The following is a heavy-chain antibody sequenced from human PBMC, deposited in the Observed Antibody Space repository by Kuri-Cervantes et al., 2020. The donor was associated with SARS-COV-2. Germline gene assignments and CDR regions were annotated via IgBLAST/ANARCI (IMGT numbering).Heavy chain of an antibody. Sequence: SETLSLTCTFSGGSISSYYWSWIRQPPGKGLEWIGYLYYSGSTNYNPSLKSRVTISVDTSKNQISLKLSSVTAADTAVYYCARVPYGTLQYFDYWGQGTLVTVSS. CDR3: ARVPYGTLQYFDY. CDR1: GGSISSYY. CDR2: LYYSGST. D-gene: IGHD4-11*01. V-gene: IGHV4-59*01. J-gene: IGHJ4*02.